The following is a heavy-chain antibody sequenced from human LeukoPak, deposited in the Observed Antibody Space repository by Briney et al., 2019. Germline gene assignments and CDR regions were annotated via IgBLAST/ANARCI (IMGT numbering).Heavy chain of an antibody. D-gene: IGHD2-15*01. CDR2: IIPIFGTA. CDR1: GGTFSSYA. J-gene: IGHJ6*04. V-gene: IGHV1-69*06. CDR3: ARDIKGSGGYCSGGSCFYGMDV. Sequence: GPSVKVSCKASGGTFSSYAISWVRQAPGQGLEWMGGIIPIFGTANYAQKFQGRVTITADKSTSTAYMELSSLRSEDTAVYYCARDIKGSGGYCSGGSCFYGMDVWGKGTTVTVSS.